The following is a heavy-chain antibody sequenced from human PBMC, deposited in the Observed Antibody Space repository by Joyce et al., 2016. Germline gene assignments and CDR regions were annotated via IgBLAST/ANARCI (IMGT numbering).Heavy chain of an antibody. V-gene: IGHV4-39*01. CDR3: ARGERFYDFWSGYYGPASYYFDY. J-gene: IGHJ4*02. CDR1: GGSISSNRHY. D-gene: IGHD3-3*01. Sequence: QLQLQESGPGLVKPSETLSLTCTVSGGSISSNRHYWGWLRQPPGKGLGWVGSIYYDGSTYYNPSLKSRVTMSVDLSKNQFSLKLSSVTAADTAVYYCARGERFYDFWSGYYGPASYYFDYWGQGTLVTVSP. CDR2: IYYDGST.